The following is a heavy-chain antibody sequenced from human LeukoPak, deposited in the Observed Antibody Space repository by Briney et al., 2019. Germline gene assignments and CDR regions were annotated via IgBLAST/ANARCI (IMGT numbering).Heavy chain of an antibody. CDR3: ARLRSSGYCDY. Sequence: GGSLRLSCAASGFTFSSYAMHWVRQAPGKGLEYVSAISSNGGSTYYANSVKSRFTISRDSSKNTLYLQMGSLRAEDMAVYYCARLRSSGYCDYWGQGTLVTVSS. D-gene: IGHD3-22*01. CDR1: GFTFSSYA. V-gene: IGHV3-64*01. J-gene: IGHJ4*02. CDR2: ISSNGGST.